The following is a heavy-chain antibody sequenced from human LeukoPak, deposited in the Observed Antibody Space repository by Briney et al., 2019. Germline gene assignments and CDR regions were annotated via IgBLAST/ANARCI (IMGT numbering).Heavy chain of an antibody. CDR3: AKDTPDLTTAINYFDA. CDR2: ISGSGGST. J-gene: IGHJ4*02. CDR1: GFTFSSYA. Sequence: PGGSLRLSCAASGFTFSSYAMSWGRQAPGKGLEWVSDISGSGGSTYYEDSVKGRFTISRDNSKNTLYLQMNSLRAEDTAVYYCAKDTPDLTTAINYFDAWGQGTLVTVCS. V-gene: IGHV3-23*01. D-gene: IGHD4-17*01.